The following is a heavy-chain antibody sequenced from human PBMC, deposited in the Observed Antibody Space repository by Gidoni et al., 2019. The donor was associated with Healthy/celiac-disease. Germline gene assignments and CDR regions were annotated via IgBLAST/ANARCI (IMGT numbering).Heavy chain of an antibody. D-gene: IGHD5-12*01. V-gene: IGHV4-61*02. CDR1: GGSISSGSYY. J-gene: IGHJ4*02. CDR2: IYTSGST. CDR3: ARESGYDREPRFDY. Sequence: QVQLQESGPGLVKPSQTLSLPCTVSGGSISSGSYYWSWIRQPAGKGLEWIGRIYTSGSTNYNPSLKSRVTISVDTSKNQFSLKLSSVTAADTAVYYCARESGYDREPRFDYRGQGTLVTVSS.